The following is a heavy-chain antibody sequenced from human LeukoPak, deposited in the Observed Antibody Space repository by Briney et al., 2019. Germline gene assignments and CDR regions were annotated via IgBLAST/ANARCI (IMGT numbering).Heavy chain of an antibody. CDR3: ARNPGGTTEVDYYFDY. D-gene: IGHD1-7*01. CDR1: GGSISNYY. V-gene: IGHV4-59*01. Sequence: PSETLSLAYTVSGGSISNYYWNWIRQPPGKGLEWIGYIHHSGSTNYNPSLKSRVTISVDTSKNQFSLKLNSVTAADTAVYYCARNPGGTTEVDYYFDYWGQGTLVTVSS. J-gene: IGHJ4*02. CDR2: IHHSGST.